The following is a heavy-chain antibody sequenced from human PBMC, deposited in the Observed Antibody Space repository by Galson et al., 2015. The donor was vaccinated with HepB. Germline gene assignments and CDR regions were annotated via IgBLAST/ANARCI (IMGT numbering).Heavy chain of an antibody. J-gene: IGHJ4*02. D-gene: IGHD3-3*01. CDR1: GFTFSSCA. Sequence: SLRLSCAASGFTFSSCAMTWVRQAPGKGLEWISSIGGYGFDTYYADSVKGRFTISRDNSKNTVYLQMYSLRVDDTAVYFCAKGQPRISIFGVVIMAWDYWGQGTLVTVSS. V-gene: IGHV3-23*01. CDR2: IGGYGFDT. CDR3: AKGQPRISIFGVVIMAWDY.